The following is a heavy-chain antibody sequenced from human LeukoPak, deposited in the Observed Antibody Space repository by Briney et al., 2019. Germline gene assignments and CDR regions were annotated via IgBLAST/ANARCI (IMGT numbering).Heavy chain of an antibody. Sequence: PGGSLRLSCAASGFTFSSNSMNWVRQAPGKGLEWVSYISGSRSTIYYADSVKGRFTISRDNAKNSLYLQMNSLRAEDTAVYYCARDSSGYDVRYYYYYMDVWGKGTTVTVS. CDR1: GFTFSSNS. D-gene: IGHD5-12*01. V-gene: IGHV3-48*01. CDR3: ARDSSGYDVRYYYYYMDV. CDR2: ISGSRSTI. J-gene: IGHJ6*03.